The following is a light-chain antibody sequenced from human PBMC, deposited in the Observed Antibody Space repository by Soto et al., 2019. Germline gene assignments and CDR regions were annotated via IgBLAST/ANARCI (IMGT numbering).Light chain of an antibody. V-gene: IGLV2-23*01. Sequence: QSALTQPASVSGPPGQSITISCSGTTSDVGGYNLVSWYQQYTAKAPKLLIYEGTQRPSGVSSRFSGSKSGNTASLTISGLQAEDEADYYCCSYASSSSYVFGTGTKVTVL. CDR3: CSYASSSSYV. CDR2: EGT. CDR1: TSDVGGYNL. J-gene: IGLJ1*01.